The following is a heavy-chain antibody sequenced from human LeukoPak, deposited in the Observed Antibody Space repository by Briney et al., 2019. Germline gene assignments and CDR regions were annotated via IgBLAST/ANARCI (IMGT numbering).Heavy chain of an antibody. Sequence: GASVKVSCKASGYTFTSYCVHWVRQAPGQGLEWMGIITPSGGGTNYAQKFQGRVTMTRDTSTSTVFMELSSLGSEDTAVYYCVREYRGGFWDYWGQGTLVTVSS. CDR2: ITPSGGGT. J-gene: IGHJ4*02. V-gene: IGHV1-46*01. CDR3: VREYRGGFWDY. CDR1: GYTFTSYC. D-gene: IGHD1-26*01.